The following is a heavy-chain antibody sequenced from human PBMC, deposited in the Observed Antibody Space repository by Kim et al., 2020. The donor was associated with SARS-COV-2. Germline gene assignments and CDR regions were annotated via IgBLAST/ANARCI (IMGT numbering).Heavy chain of an antibody. Sequence: GGSLRLSCAASGFTFDDYAMHWVRQAPGKGLEWVSGISWNSGSIGYADSVKGRFTISRDNAKNSLYLQMNSLRAEDTALYYCAKDRRDIPYLRLDNWGQGTLVTVSS. J-gene: IGHJ4*02. D-gene: IGHD2-15*01. CDR1: GFTFDDYA. CDR2: ISWNSGSI. V-gene: IGHV3-9*01. CDR3: AKDRRDIPYLRLDN.